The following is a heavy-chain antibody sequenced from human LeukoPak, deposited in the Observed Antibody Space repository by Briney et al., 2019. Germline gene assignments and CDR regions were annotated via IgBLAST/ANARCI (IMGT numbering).Heavy chain of an antibody. CDR1: GFTFSSYA. CDR2: ISSSGSYI. D-gene: IGHD6-13*01. Sequence: GGSLRLSCAASGFTFSSYAMSWVRQAPGKGLEWVSSISSSGSYIYYAGSVKGRFIISRDNAKNSLYLQMYSLRAEDTAVYYCARWHQLALDYWGQGTLVTVSS. J-gene: IGHJ4*02. CDR3: ARWHQLALDY. V-gene: IGHV3-21*01.